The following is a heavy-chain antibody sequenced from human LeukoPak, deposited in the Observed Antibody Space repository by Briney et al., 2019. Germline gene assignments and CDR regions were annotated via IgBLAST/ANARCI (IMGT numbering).Heavy chain of an antibody. CDR2: IKRKSDGGTA. J-gene: IGHJ4*02. D-gene: IGHD6-19*01. Sequence: GGSLRLSWASSGFTFSNAWVNWPRQAPGKGLEWVGRIKRKSDGGTADYAAPVKGRFTISRDDSKNSPYLQMSSLKSEDTAVYHYSTIGQWLAGSLCYWGQGTLVTVSS. CDR3: STIGQWLAGSLCY. V-gene: IGHV3-15*01. CDR1: GFTFSNAW.